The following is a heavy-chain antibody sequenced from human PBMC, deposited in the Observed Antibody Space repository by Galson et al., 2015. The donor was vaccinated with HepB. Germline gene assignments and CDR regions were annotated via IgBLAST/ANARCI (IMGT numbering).Heavy chain of an antibody. CDR2: IYTSGST. CDR3: ARHILVHYDFWRKPTDAFDI. D-gene: IGHD3-3*01. V-gene: IGHV4-61*02. CDR1: GGSISSGSYY. J-gene: IGHJ3*02. Sequence: TLSLTCTVSGGSISSGSYYWGRIRQPAGKGLEWIGRIYTSGSTNYNPSLKSRVTMSVDTSKNQFSLKLSSVTAADTAVYYCARHILVHYDFWRKPTDAFDIWGQGTMVTVSS.